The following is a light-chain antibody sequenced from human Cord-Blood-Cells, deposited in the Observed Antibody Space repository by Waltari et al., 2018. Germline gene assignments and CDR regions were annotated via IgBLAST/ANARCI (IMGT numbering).Light chain of an antibody. CDR2: VAS. CDR1: QCVSSN. Sequence: EIVMTPSPATLSVSPGERATLSCRASQCVSSNLAWYQQKPGQAPRLLIYVASTRATGIPARFSGSGSGTEFTLTISSLQSEDFAVYYCQQYNNWPPWTFGQGTKVEIK. V-gene: IGKV3-15*01. CDR3: QQYNNWPPWT. J-gene: IGKJ1*01.